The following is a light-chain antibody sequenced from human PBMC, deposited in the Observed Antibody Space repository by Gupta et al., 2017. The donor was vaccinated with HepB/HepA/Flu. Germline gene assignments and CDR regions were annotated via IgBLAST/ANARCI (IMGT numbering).Light chain of an antibody. CDR2: GAS. CDR3: QQYNAWPFT. V-gene: IGKV3-15*01. CDR1: QSVSSN. J-gene: IGKJ3*01. Sequence: VMTQSPATLSVSPGERATVSCRASQSVSSNLAWYQQKPGQAPRLLIYGASTRAIGIPARFSGSGSGTEFTLTISSLQSEDFVVYYCQQYNAWPFTFGPGTKVDFK.